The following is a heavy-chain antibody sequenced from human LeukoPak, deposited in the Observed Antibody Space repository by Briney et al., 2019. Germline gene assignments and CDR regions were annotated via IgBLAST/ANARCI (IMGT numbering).Heavy chain of an antibody. V-gene: IGHV4-59*01. J-gene: IGHJ4*02. Sequence: PSETLSLTCTVSGGSISSYYWSWIRQPPGKGLEWIGYIYYSGSTNYNPSLKSRVTISVDTSKNQFSLKLSSVTAADTAVYYCASGLIFGYGFDYWGQGTLVTVSS. CDR3: ASGLIFGYGFDY. CDR2: IYYSGST. CDR1: GGSISSYY. D-gene: IGHD3/OR15-3a*01.